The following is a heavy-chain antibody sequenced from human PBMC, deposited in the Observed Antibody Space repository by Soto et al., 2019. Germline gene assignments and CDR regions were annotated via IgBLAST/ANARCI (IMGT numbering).Heavy chain of an antibody. CDR2: IYFTGSI. J-gene: IGHJ4*02. CDR1: GGSIRSGSYY. CDR3: ARRASGDPYFAY. Sequence: QVQLQESGPGLVKPSETLSLTCTVSGGSIRSGSYYWSWIRQPPGKGLEWIGNIYFTGSINYNPSITSRVTISVDTSKNQFSLKLSSVTAADTAVYYCARRASGDPYFAYWGQGTLVTVSS. V-gene: IGHV4-61*01. D-gene: IGHD3-3*01.